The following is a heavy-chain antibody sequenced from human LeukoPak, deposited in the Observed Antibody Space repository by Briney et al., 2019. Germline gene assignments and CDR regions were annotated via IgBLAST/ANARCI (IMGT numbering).Heavy chain of an antibody. CDR3: ARDRGYSGSYLLDY. Sequence: ALRLSCAASGFTFSGYAMHWVRQAPGKGLEWVTVISYDGRNKYYADSVKGRFTISRDNSKNTLYLQMNSLRAEDTAVYYCARDRGYSGSYLLDYWGQGILVTVSS. V-gene: IGHV3-30*01. D-gene: IGHD1-26*01. CDR2: ISYDGRNK. CDR1: GFTFSGYA. J-gene: IGHJ4*02.